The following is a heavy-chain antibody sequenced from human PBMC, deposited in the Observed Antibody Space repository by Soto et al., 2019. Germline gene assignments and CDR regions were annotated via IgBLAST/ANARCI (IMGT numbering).Heavy chain of an antibody. Sequence: QVQLVESGGGVVQPGRSLRLSCAASGFIFSSYAMHWVRQAPGKGLEWVAVISYDGSNKYYADSVKGRFTISRDNSKNTLYVQMNSLRAEDTALYYCARDKDGGWGATLSHFDHWGQGTLVSVSS. CDR2: ISYDGSNK. V-gene: IGHV3-30-3*01. J-gene: IGHJ4*02. CDR3: ARDKDGGWGATLSHFDH. CDR1: GFIFSSYA. D-gene: IGHD1-26*01.